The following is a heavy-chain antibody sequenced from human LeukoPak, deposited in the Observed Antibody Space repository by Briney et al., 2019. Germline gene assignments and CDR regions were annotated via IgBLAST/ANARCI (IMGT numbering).Heavy chain of an antibody. J-gene: IGHJ5*02. D-gene: IGHD4-17*01. V-gene: IGHV1-69*05. CDR3: ARDVHGDYGSGWFDP. CDR2: IMPLFGTA. Sequence: ASVKVSCKTSGGTFNNSIISWVRQAPGQGLEGLGGIMPLFGTAGYAQKFQGRVTITKDESTRTVYLELTSLTSDDTAVYYCARDVHGDYGSGWFDPWGQGTLVSVSS. CDR1: GGTFNNSI.